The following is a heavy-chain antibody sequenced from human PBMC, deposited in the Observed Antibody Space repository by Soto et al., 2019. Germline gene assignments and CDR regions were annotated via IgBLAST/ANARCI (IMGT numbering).Heavy chain of an antibody. V-gene: IGHV4-59*08. CDR1: VGSMISYY. CDR3: ARRIVSPETYDY. Sequence: QVRLQESGPGLVKPSETLSLTCTVSVGSMISYYWSWIRQPPGKGLEWIGFIYYAGRTKYNPSLNSPVTISVDTSKYQFSPTVTSVTAAETAVYYCARRIVSPETYDYLGQGTLVTVSS. D-gene: IGHD2-15*01. J-gene: IGHJ4*02. CDR2: IYYAGRT.